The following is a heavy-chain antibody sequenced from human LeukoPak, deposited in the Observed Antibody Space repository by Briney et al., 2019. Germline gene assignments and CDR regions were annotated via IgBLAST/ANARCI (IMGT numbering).Heavy chain of an antibody. Sequence: PGGSLRLSCAASGFTFSSNAMCWVRQAPGKGLLWVSRINSDGSSTSYADSVKGRFTISRDNAKNTLYLQMNSLRAEDTAVYYCARRIAAAAAPYYFDYWGQGTLVTVSS. D-gene: IGHD6-13*01. CDR3: ARRIAAAAAPYYFDY. V-gene: IGHV3-74*01. J-gene: IGHJ4*02. CDR1: GFTFSSNA. CDR2: INSDGSST.